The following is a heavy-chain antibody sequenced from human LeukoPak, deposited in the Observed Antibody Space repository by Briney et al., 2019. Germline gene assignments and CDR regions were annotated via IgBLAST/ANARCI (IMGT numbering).Heavy chain of an antibody. J-gene: IGHJ4*02. V-gene: IGHV4-61*02. CDR1: GGSISSGSYY. CDR3: AGTTGPWGGY. D-gene: IGHD2/OR15-2a*01. CDR2: IYTSGST. Sequence: PSETLSLTCTVSGGSISSGSYYWSWIRQPAGKGLEWIGRIYTSGSTYYNPSLKSRVTISVDTSKNQFSLKLSSVTAADTAVYYCAGTTGPWGGYWGQGTLVTVSS.